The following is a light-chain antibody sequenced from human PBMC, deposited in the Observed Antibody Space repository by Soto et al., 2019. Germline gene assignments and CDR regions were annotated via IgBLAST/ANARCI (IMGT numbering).Light chain of an antibody. CDR1: SSDVGNYNL. CDR3: CSKAGRGPVV. J-gene: IGLJ2*01. CDR2: EVN. V-gene: IGLV2-23*02. Sequence: QSVLTQPASVSGSPGQSITISCTGTSSDVGNYNLVSWYQQHPGKAPRLFIFEVNERPSGVSDRFSGSKSGNTASLTIYGLQAEAEADYYCCSKAGRGPVVCGGGTELTVL.